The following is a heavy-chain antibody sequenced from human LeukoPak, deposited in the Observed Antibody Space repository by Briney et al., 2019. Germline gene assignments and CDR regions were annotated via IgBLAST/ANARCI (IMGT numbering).Heavy chain of an antibody. CDR3: ARDQGGSYFLDAFDI. Sequence: PGGSLRLSCVASGFTFRSYWINWVRQAPGKGLEWVANIKQDGSEKYFVDSVKGRFTISRDNAKNSLYLQMNSLRVEDTAVYYCARDQGGSYFLDAFDIWGQGTMVTVSS. D-gene: IGHD1-26*01. J-gene: IGHJ3*02. CDR2: IKQDGSEK. V-gene: IGHV3-7*01. CDR1: GFTFRSYW.